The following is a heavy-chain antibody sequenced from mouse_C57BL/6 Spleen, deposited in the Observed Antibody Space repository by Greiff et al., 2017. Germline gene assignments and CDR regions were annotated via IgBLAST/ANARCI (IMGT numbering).Heavy chain of an antibody. D-gene: IGHD3-3*01. J-gene: IGHJ3*01. CDR1: GFNIKDYY. V-gene: IGHV14-1*01. Sequence: VQLQQSGAELVRPGASVTLSCTASGFNIKDYYMHWVKQRPEQGLEWIGRIDPEDGDTEYAPKFQGKATMTADTSSNTAYLQLSSLTSEDTAVDYCTTGEGRDWFAYWGQGTLVTVSA. CDR3: TTGEGRDWFAY. CDR2: IDPEDGDT.